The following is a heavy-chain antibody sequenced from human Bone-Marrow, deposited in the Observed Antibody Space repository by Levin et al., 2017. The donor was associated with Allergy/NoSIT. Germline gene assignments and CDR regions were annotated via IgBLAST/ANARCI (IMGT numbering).Heavy chain of an antibody. CDR2: IYSGGDT. CDR1: GFTVYNNY. J-gene: IGHJ4*02. D-gene: IGHD2-15*01. Sequence: GESLKISCAASGFTVYNNYMSWVRQAPGKGLEWVSTIYSGGDTRYADSGKGRFTISRDKSTNTVYLQMNSLRAEDTAVYYCVVRWYWGQGTLVTVSS. V-gene: IGHV3-53*01. CDR3: VVRWY.